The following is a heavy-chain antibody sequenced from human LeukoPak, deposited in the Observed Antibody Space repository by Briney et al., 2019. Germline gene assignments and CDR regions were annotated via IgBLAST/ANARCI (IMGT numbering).Heavy chain of an antibody. CDR3: ARHYYTDPFDY. CDR1: GGSINNYY. V-gene: IGHV4-59*08. J-gene: IGHJ4*02. CDR2: VFYSGST. Sequence: SETLSLTCTVSGGSINNYYWSWIRQPPGKGLEWVGYVFYSGSTSYNPSLKSRVTISVDTSKNQFSLKLNSVTAADTAVYYCARHYYTDPFDYWGQGTLVTASS. D-gene: IGHD3-22*01.